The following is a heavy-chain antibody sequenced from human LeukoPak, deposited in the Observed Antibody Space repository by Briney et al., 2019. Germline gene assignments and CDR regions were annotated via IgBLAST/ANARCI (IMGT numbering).Heavy chain of an antibody. V-gene: IGHV4-61*08. D-gene: IGHD6-19*01. CDR2: MFHSGST. J-gene: IGHJ4*02. Sequence: SETLSLTCSVSGDSISSGGYYWSWIRQHPGKGLEWIGYMFHSGSTYYNPSLKSRVTISVDTSKNQFSLKLSSVTAADTAVYYCARGQIWGSGWDFDYWGQGTLVTVSS. CDR1: GDSISSGGYY. CDR3: ARGQIWGSGWDFDY.